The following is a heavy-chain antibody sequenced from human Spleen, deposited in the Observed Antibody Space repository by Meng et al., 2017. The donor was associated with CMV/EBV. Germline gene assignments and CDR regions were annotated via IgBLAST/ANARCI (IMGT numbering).Heavy chain of an antibody. CDR2: ISPKTGAT. Sequence: CKASGSNFTGQYRHWVRQAPGQGLEWMGWISPKTGATKYAQKFQGRAIMTSDTSISTAYMELSRLTSDDTAVYFCTTVDMVYGPFDPWGQGTLVTVSS. D-gene: IGHD2-8*01. V-gene: IGHV1-2*02. CDR1: GSNFTGQY. CDR3: TTVDMVYGPFDP. J-gene: IGHJ5*02.